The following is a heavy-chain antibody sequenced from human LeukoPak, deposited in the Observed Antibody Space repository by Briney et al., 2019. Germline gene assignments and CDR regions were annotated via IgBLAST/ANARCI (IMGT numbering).Heavy chain of an antibody. Sequence: SETLSLTCTVSGGSISSYYWSWIRQPPGKGLEWIGYIYYSGSTNYNPSLKSRVTISVDTSKNQFSLKLSSVTAADTAVYYCARVPYYGGPFDYWGQGTLVTVSS. D-gene: IGHD4-23*01. CDR3: ARVPYYGGPFDY. CDR2: IYYSGST. CDR1: GGSISSYY. V-gene: IGHV4-59*08. J-gene: IGHJ4*02.